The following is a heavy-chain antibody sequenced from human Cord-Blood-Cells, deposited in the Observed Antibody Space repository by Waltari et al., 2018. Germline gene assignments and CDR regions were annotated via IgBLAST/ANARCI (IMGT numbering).Heavy chain of an antibody. CDR1: GGSISSSSSY. D-gene: IGHD3-22*01. Sequence: QLQLQESGPGLVKPSETLSLTCTVSGGSISSSSSYWGWIRQPPGKGLEWIGSIYYSGSAYYNPSLNRRVTISVDTSKNQVSLKLGSVTAADTAVYYCARQTAYYYDSSGYYFDWFDPWGQGTLVTVSS. J-gene: IGHJ5*02. V-gene: IGHV4-39*01. CDR2: IYYSGSA. CDR3: ARQTAYYYDSSGYYFDWFDP.